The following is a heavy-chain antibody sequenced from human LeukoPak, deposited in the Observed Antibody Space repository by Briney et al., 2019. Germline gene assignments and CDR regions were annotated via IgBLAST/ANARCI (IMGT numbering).Heavy chain of an antibody. V-gene: IGHV4-39*07. D-gene: IGHD1-26*01. J-gene: IGHJ6*03. CDR2: IHYTGTT. CDR3: ARIGGSFYFYYYMDV. CDR1: SSYS. Sequence: SSYSMNWVRQAPGKGLEWIGSIHYTGTTYYDPSLKNRVTISSDTSKNQFSLKLSSVTAADTAVYYCARIGGSFYFYYYMDVWGKGTTVTVSS.